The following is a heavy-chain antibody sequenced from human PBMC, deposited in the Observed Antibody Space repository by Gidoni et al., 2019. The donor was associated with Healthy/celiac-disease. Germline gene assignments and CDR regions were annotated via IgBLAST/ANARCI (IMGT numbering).Heavy chain of an antibody. CDR3: ATVRYFDWPKAYYFDY. J-gene: IGHJ4*02. D-gene: IGHD3-9*01. CDR2: FDPEDGET. CDR1: GYTLTELA. V-gene: IGHV1-24*01. Sequence: QVQLVQSGAEVKKPGASVKVSCKVSGYTLTELAMHWVRQAPGKGLEWMGGFDPEDGETIYAQKFQGRVTMTEDTSTDTAYMELSSLRSEDTAVYYCATVRYFDWPKAYYFDYWGQGTLVTVSS.